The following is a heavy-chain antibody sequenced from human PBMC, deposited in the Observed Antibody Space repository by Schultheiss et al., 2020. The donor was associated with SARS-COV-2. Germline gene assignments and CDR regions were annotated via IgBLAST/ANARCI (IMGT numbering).Heavy chain of an antibody. Sequence: SETLSLTCTVSGGSISSSSYYWSWIRQPPGKGLEWIGYIHHSGTTYYNPSLKSRVTISVDTSKNQFSLKLSSVTAADTAVYYCARGYSSSSYGMDVWGQGTTVTVSS. V-gene: IGHV4-39*07. CDR2: IHHSGTT. J-gene: IGHJ6*02. CDR3: ARGYSSSSYGMDV. D-gene: IGHD6-13*01. CDR1: GGSISSSSYY.